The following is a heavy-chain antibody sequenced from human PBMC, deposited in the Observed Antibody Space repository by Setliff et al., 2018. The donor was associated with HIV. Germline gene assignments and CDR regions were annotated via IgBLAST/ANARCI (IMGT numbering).Heavy chain of an antibody. V-gene: IGHV4-61*02. CDR2: IYTSGIT. CDR1: GASISSGSFF. CDR3: ARALAGGSGWNYFDL. Sequence: SSETLSLTCTVSGASISSGSFFCSWIRQPAGKGLEWIGRIYTSGITNYNPSLKSRVIISVGTSKNQFSLKLSSVTAADTAVYFCARALAGGSGWNYFDLWGPGTLVTVSS. D-gene: IGHD6-19*01. J-gene: IGHJ4*02.